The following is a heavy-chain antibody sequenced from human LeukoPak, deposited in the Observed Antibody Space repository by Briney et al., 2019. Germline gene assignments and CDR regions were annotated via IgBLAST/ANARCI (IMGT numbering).Heavy chain of an antibody. J-gene: IGHJ4*02. D-gene: IGHD2-21*02. CDR3: ARRAAFCGGDCYPD. CDR1: GGSISSSSYY. CDR2: IYYTGST. Sequence: TSETLSLTCTVSGGSISSSSYYWGWIRRPPGKGLEWIGSIYYTGSTYYNPSLKSRVTMSVDTSNNQFSLKLTSVTAADTAVYYCARRAAFCGGDCYPDWGQGTLVTVSS. V-gene: IGHV4-39*01.